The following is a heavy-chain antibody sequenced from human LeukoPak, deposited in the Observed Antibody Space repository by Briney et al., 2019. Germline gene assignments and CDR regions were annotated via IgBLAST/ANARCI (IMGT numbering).Heavy chain of an antibody. V-gene: IGHV1-2*02. J-gene: IGHJ6*02. CDR3: ARGQDESLWFGEFDYYYYYGMDV. CDR1: GYTFTGYY. D-gene: IGHD3-10*01. CDR2: INPNSGGT. Sequence: GASVKVSCKASGYTFTGYYMHWVRQAPGQGLEWMGWINPNSGGTNYAQKFQGRVTMTRDTSISTAYMELSRLRSDDTAVYYCARGQDESLWFGEFDYYYYYGMDVWGQGTTVTVSS.